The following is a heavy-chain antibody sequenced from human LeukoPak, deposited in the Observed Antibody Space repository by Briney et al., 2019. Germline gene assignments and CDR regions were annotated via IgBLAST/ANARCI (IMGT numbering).Heavy chain of an antibody. D-gene: IGHD3-9*01. CDR3: AKWGDYDILTGYYDSDY. J-gene: IGHJ4*02. Sequence: PGGSLRLSCAASGFTFNNYAMSWVRQAPGKGLEGVSAITGSGGTTFYADSVKGRFTISRENSKNTLYLQMNSLRAEDTAVYYCAKWGDYDILTGYYDSDYWGQGTPVTVSS. CDR2: ITGSGGTT. V-gene: IGHV3-23*01. CDR1: GFTFNNYA.